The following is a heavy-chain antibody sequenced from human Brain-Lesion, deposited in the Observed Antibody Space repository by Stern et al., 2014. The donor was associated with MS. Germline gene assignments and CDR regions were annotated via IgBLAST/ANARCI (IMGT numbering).Heavy chain of an antibody. CDR2: IYYSGNT. CDR3: AGEEDIRYCSGGSCTGNWFDP. CDR1: GGSVSSTSYA. D-gene: IGHD2-15*01. Sequence: QVQLQESGPGLVKPSETLSLTCTVAGGSVSSTSYAWAWIRQPPGKGLEWIGTIYYSGNTYYSPSLKSRLTLSLDQSQNQFSLQLRSVTAADTAVYYCAGEEDIRYCSGGSCTGNWFDPWGQGTLVTVSS. J-gene: IGHJ5*02. V-gene: IGHV4-39*01.